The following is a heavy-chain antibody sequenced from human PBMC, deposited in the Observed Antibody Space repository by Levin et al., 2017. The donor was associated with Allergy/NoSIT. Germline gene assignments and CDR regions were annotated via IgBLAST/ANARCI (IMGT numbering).Heavy chain of an antibody. CDR2: IKQDGSEE. J-gene: IGHJ4*02. CDR1: GFNFRSFW. Sequence: PSETLSLTCAASGFNFRSFWMGWVRQAPGKGLEWVANIKQDGSEEYYVDSVRGRFTISRDNFKNSLYLQMNSLRADDTALYFCARIPDSSSWYFDLWGQGTLVTGSS. CDR3: ARIPDSSSWYFDL. D-gene: IGHD6-13*01. V-gene: IGHV3-7*05.